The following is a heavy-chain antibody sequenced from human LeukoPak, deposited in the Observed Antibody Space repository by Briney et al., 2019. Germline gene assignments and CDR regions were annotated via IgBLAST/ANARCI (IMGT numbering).Heavy chain of an antibody. CDR1: GFTFSDYY. D-gene: IGHD1-1*01. V-gene: IGHV3-11*01. J-gene: IGHJ4*02. CDR2: ISSSGITT. CDR3: AKSRSGSANWALQIFDN. Sequence: GGSLRLSCAASGFTFSDYYMSWIRRAPGKGLEWVSYISSSGITTYYADYVKGRFTISRDNSKNSLFVQMNSLRAEDTAVYFCAKSRSGSANWALQIFDNWGQGTLVTVSS.